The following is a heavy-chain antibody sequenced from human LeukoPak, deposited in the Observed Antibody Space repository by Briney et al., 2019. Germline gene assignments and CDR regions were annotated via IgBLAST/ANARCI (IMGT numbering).Heavy chain of an antibody. V-gene: IGHV5-51*01. D-gene: IGHD4-17*01. CDR1: GYSFTSYW. Sequence: GESLKISCKGSGYSFTSYWIGWVRQMPGKGLEWMGIIYPGDSDTRYSPSFQGQVTISADKSISTAYLQWSSLKASDTATYYCARHGAMTTVTEDYYYMDVWGKGTTVTISS. CDR2: IYPGDSDT. CDR3: ARHGAMTTVTEDYYYMDV. J-gene: IGHJ6*03.